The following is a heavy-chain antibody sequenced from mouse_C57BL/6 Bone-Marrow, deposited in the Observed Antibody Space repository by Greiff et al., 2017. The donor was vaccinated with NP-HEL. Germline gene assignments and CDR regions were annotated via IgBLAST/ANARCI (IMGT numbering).Heavy chain of an antibody. D-gene: IGHD2-1*01. CDR1: GYTFTSYG. Sequence: VQLQQSGAELARPGASVKLSCKASGYTFTSYGISWVKQRTGQGLEWIGEIYPRSGNTYYNEKFKGKATLTADKSSSTAYIELRSLTSEDSAVYFCARSFLPYAMDYWGQGTSVTVSS. V-gene: IGHV1-81*01. J-gene: IGHJ4*01. CDR2: IYPRSGNT. CDR3: ARSFLPYAMDY.